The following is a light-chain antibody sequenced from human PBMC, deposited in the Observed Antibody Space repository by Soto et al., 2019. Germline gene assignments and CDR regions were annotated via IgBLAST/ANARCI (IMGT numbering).Light chain of an antibody. Sequence: QSVLAQPPSASGTPGQRVTISCSGSSSNIGSNTVNWYQQLPGTAPKLLIYSNNQRPSGVPDRFSGSKSGTSASLAISGLQSEDEADYSSAAWVDSLTGYVFRTGTKLPV. CDR2: SNN. CDR1: SSNIGSNT. J-gene: IGLJ1*01. V-gene: IGLV1-44*01. CDR3: AAWVDSLTGYV.